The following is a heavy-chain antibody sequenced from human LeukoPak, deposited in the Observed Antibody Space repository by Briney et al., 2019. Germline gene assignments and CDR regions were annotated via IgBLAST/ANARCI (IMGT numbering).Heavy chain of an antibody. CDR1: GFNVRSYY. V-gene: IGHV3-30*19. Sequence: GGSLRLSCAASGFNVRSYYMSWVRQAPGKGLEWVAVISYDGSNKYYADSVKGRFTISRDNSKNTLYLQMNSLRAEDTAVYYCAREAGYSYDYWGQGTLVTVSS. D-gene: IGHD5-18*01. CDR3: AREAGYSYDY. J-gene: IGHJ4*02. CDR2: ISYDGSNK.